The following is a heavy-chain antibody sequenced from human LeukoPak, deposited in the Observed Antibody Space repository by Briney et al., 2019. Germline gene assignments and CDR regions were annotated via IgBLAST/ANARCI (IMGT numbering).Heavy chain of an antibody. Sequence: GASVKVFCKASGYTFTSYYMHWVRQAPGQGLEWMGIINPSGGSTSYAQKFQGRVTMTRDTSTSTVYMELSSLRSEDTAVYYCARTPWFGELLFYYFDYWGQGTLVTVSS. CDR1: GYTFTSYY. J-gene: IGHJ4*02. CDR2: INPSGGST. D-gene: IGHD3-10*01. V-gene: IGHV1-46*01. CDR3: ARTPWFGELLFYYFDY.